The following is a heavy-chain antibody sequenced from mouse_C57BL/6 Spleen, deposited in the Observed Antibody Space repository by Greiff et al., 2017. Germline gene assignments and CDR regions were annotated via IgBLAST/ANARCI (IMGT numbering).Heavy chain of an antibody. CDR2: ISDGGSYT. Sequence: EVQLVESGGGLVKPGGSLKLSCAASGFTFSSYAMSWVRQTPEKRLEWVATISDGGSYTYYPDNVKGRFTISRDNAKNNLYLQMSHLKSEDTAMYYCARPYDYGTGYYFDYWGQGTTLTVSS. CDR3: ARPYDYGTGYYFDY. D-gene: IGHD2-4*01. CDR1: GFTFSSYA. V-gene: IGHV5-4*01. J-gene: IGHJ2*01.